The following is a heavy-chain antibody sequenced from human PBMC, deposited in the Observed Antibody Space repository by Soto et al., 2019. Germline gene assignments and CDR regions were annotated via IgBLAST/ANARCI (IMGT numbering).Heavy chain of an antibody. J-gene: IGHJ6*03. CDR1: GGSFSGYY. D-gene: IGHD6-6*01. CDR2: INHSGST. V-gene: IGHV4-34*01. CDR3: ARGPRIKYSSSSIYYYYYYMDV. Sequence: SETLSLTCAVYGGSFSGYYWSWIRQPPGKGLEWIGEINHSGSTNYNPSLKSRVTISVDTSKNQFSLKLSSVTAADTAVYYCARGPRIKYSSSSIYYYYYYMDVWGKGTTVTVSS.